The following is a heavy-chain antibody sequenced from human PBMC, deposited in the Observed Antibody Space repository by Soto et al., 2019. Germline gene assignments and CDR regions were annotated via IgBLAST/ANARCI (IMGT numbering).Heavy chain of an antibody. CDR2: IYSSGST. J-gene: IGHJ6*02. CDR1: GGSISSGDYY. V-gene: IGHV4-31*03. CDR3: ARDVYGMDV. Sequence: PSETLSLTCTVSGGSISSGDYYWSWIRQHPGKGLEYIGFIYSSGSTYYNPSLKGRVTLSVDTSKNQFSLNLSSVTAADTAVYYCARDVYGMDVWGQGTTVTVSS.